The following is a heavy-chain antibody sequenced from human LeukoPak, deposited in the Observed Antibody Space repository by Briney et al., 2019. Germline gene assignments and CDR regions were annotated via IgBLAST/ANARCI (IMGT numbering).Heavy chain of an antibody. Sequence: SETLSLTCAVSGASISSSNWWSWVRQPPGKGLEWIGHIYSSGSPNYNPSLKSRVTISVDTSKNQLSLKLSSVTAADTAVYYCARLGACGNNRCLADFWGQGTLVTVSS. D-gene: IGHD2-21*01. J-gene: IGHJ4*02. CDR2: IYSSGSP. CDR3: ARLGACGNNRCLADF. CDR1: GASISSSNW. V-gene: IGHV4-4*02.